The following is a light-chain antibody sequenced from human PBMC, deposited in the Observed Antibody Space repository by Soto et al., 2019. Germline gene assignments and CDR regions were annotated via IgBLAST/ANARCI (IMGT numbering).Light chain of an antibody. V-gene: IGKV1-39*01. CDR2: AAS. CDR1: HDISRY. Sequence: SGSLGDRVAITCRASHDISRYLHWYQQKPGKAPQLLIYAASRLQSGVPSRFSGSGSGTDFTLTITSLQPEDSATYYCQQSFSTRWTFGQGTKVEVK. CDR3: QQSFSTRWT. J-gene: IGKJ1*01.